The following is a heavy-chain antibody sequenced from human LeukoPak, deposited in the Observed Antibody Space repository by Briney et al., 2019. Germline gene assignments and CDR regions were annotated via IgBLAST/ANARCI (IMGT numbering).Heavy chain of an antibody. CDR3: ARDRFDDSSGYYYHYYYYMDV. CDR1: GGSISGYY. D-gene: IGHD3-22*01. V-gene: IGHV4-39*07. J-gene: IGHJ6*03. CDR2: IYYSGST. Sequence: SETLSLTCTVSGGSISGYYWGWIRQPPGKGLEWIGSIYYSGSTYYNPSLKSRVTISVDTSKSQFSLKVSSVTAADTAVYYCARDRFDDSSGYYYHYYYYMDVWGKGTTVTVSS.